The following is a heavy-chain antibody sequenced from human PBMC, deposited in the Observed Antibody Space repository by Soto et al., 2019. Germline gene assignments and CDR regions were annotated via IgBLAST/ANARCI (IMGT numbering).Heavy chain of an antibody. CDR2: IYYSGST. J-gene: IGHJ3*02. CDR3: ARVSYGTIFGVVTLGPLAFDI. Sequence: SETLSLTCTVSGGSISSYYWSWIRQPPGKGLEWIGYIYYSGSTNYNPSLKSRVTISVDTSKNQFSLKLSSVTAADTAVYYCARVSYGTIFGVVTLGPLAFDIWGQGTMVTVS. V-gene: IGHV4-59*01. D-gene: IGHD3-3*01. CDR1: GGSISSYY.